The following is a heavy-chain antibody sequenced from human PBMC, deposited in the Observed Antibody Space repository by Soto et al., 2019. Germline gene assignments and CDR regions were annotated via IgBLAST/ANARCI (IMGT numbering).Heavy chain of an antibody. CDR2: IKQDGSEK. CDR1: GFTFSSYW. D-gene: IGHD6-13*01. CDR3: ARWGVAAAGTLAPTFDY. V-gene: IGHV3-7*01. Sequence: VQLVESGGGLVQPGGSLRLSCAASGFTFSSYWMSWVRQAPGKGLEWVANIKQDGSEKYYVDSVKGRFTISRDNAKNSLYLQMNSLRAEDTAVYYCARWGVAAAGTLAPTFDYWGQGTLVTVSS. J-gene: IGHJ4*02.